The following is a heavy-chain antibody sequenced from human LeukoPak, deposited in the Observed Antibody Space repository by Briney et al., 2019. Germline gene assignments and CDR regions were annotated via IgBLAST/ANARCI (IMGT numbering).Heavy chain of an antibody. CDR1: GYTFTTYY. CDR3: ACLPYAFDI. V-gene: IGHV1-46*01. J-gene: IGHJ3*02. CDR2: INPSGGNT. Sequence: ASVKVSCKASGYTFTTYYIHWVRQAPGQGLEWMALINPSGGNTHYAQKFQGRVTVTRDTSTSTVYMELTSLRSEDTAVYYCACLPYAFDIWGQGTMVTVSS.